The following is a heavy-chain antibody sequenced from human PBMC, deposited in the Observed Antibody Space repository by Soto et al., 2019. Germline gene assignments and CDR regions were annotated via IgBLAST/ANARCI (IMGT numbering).Heavy chain of an antibody. D-gene: IGHD2-15*01. V-gene: IGHV1-3*01. CDR3: ARLGDCSGGSCYYYYYGMDV. Sequence: QVQLVQSGAEVKKPGASVKVSCKASGYTFTSYAMHWVRQAPGQRLEWMGWINAGNGNTKYSQKFQGRVTITRDTSASTAYMELSSLRSEDTAVYYCARLGDCSGGSCYYYYYGMDVWGQGTTVTVSS. CDR2: INAGNGNT. J-gene: IGHJ6*02. CDR1: GYTFTSYA.